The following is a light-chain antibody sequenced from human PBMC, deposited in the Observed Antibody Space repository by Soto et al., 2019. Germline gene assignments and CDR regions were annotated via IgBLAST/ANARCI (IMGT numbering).Light chain of an antibody. J-gene: IGKJ1*01. Sequence: EIVKTPSPATLSVSPGERATLSCRASQSVSSNLAWYQQKPGQAPRLLIYGASTRATGIPARFSGSGSGTEFTLTISSLQSEDFAVYYCQQYNNWPTWTFGQGTKVDI. CDR3: QQYNNWPTWT. CDR1: QSVSSN. CDR2: GAS. V-gene: IGKV3-15*01.